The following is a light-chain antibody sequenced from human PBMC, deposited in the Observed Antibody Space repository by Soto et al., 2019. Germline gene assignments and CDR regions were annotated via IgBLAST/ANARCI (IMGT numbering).Light chain of an antibody. CDR3: HQYGPAPPSWT. CDR1: QSVSSTY. J-gene: IGKJ1*01. Sequence: EIVLTQSPGTLSLSPGERATLSCRASQSVSSTYLAWYQQKPGQPPRLLIFDASNRATGIPDRFSGSGSGTESTLTLTILEPEDFAVYYCHQYGPAPPSWTFGQGTKVEIK. V-gene: IGKV3-20*01. CDR2: DAS.